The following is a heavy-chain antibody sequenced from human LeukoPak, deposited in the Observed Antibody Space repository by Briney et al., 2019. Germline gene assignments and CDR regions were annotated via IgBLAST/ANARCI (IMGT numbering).Heavy chain of an antibody. CDR1: GFTFSSYG. Sequence: GGSLRLSCAAPGFTFSSYGMHWVRQAPGKGLEWVAVISYDGSNKYYADSVKGRFTISRDNSKNTLYLQMNSLRAEDTAVYYCAKALYYYDSSGYYYRSGSVDYWGQGTLVTVSS. CDR3: AKALYYYDSSGYYYRSGSVDY. D-gene: IGHD3-22*01. CDR2: ISYDGSNK. J-gene: IGHJ4*02. V-gene: IGHV3-30*18.